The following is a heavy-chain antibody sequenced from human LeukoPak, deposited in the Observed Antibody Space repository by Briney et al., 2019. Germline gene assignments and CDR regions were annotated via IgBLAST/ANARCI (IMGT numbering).Heavy chain of an antibody. V-gene: IGHV4-39*02. CDR2: IYYSGST. CDR3: AREVAGTPWIDY. D-gene: IGHD6-19*01. J-gene: IGHJ4*02. CDR1: GGSISSNNYN. Sequence: SETLSLTCTVSGGSISSNNYNWGWIRQPPGKGLEWIGNIYYSGSTYYNPSLKSRVTISVDTSKNQFSLKLSSVTAADTAVYYCAREVAGTPWIDYWGQGTLVTVSS.